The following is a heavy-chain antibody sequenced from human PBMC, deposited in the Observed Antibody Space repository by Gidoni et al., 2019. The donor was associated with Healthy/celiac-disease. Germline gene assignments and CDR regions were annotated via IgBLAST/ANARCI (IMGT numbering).Heavy chain of an antibody. V-gene: IGHV4-4*07. Sequence: QVQLQESGPGLVKPSETLSLTCTVSGGSISSYYWSWIRQPAGKGLEWIRRIYTSGSTNYNPSLKSRVTMSVDTSKNQFSLKLSSVTAADTAVYYCARGSGIAVVGDWFDPWGQGTLVTVSS. CDR3: ARGSGIAVVGDWFDP. CDR1: GGSISSYY. D-gene: IGHD6-19*01. CDR2: IYTSGST. J-gene: IGHJ5*02.